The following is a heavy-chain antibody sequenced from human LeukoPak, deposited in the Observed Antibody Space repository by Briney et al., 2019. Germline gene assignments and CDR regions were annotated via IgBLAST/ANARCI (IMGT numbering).Heavy chain of an antibody. CDR2: IVVGSGNT. CDR3: AAGWVCSGGSCYCYFDY. CDR1: GFTFTSSA. V-gene: IGHV1-58*02. Sequence: ASVKGSCKASGFTFTSSAMQWVRQARGHRRVWIGWIVVGSGNTNYAQKFQERVTITRDMSTGTAYMELSSLRSEDTAVYYCAAGWVCSGGSCYCYFDYWGQGTLVTVSS. D-gene: IGHD2-15*01. J-gene: IGHJ4*02.